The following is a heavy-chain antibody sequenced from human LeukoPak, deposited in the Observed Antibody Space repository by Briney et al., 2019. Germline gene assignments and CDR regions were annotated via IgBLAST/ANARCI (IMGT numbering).Heavy chain of an antibody. CDR1: GGSFSGYY. J-gene: IGHJ4*02. CDR2: INHSGST. Sequence: PSETLSLTCAVYGGSFSGYYWSWIRQPPGKGLEWIGEINHSGSTNYNPSLKSRVTISVDTSKNQFSLKLSSVTAADTAVYYCARASILPSRLGFDYWGQGSLVTVSS. D-gene: IGHD3-9*01. V-gene: IGHV4-34*01. CDR3: ARASILPSRLGFDY.